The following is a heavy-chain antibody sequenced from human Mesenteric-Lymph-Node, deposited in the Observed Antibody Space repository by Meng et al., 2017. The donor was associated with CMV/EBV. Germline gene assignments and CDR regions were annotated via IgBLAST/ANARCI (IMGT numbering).Heavy chain of an antibody. V-gene: IGHV3-11*04. J-gene: IGHJ6*02. CDR1: GFPFSNYY. CDR3: ARVPDTSGWYGMDV. D-gene: IGHD6-19*01. Sequence: GGSLRLSCAASGFPFSNYYMSWIRLAPGKGLEWISYISGDGSDLFYGDSVRGRFTISRDNAKNSLYLQMDSLRAEDTGVYYCARVPDTSGWYGMDVWGQGTTVTVSS. CDR2: ISGDGSDL.